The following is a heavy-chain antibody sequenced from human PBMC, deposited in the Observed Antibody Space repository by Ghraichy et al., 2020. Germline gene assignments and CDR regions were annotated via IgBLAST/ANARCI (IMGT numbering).Heavy chain of an antibody. CDR3: AKDHSTSSAGMDV. D-gene: IGHD6-6*01. CDR1: GFTFSDFG. V-gene: IGHV3-30*18. J-gene: IGHJ6*02. CDR2: ISFHGSNR. Sequence: LSLTCAASGFTFSDFGIHWVRQAPGKGLEWVAVISFHGSNRHYADSVMGRFTISRDNSKDTVYLQMDSLRPEDTALYYCAKDHSTSSAGMDVWGQGTRVTVSS.